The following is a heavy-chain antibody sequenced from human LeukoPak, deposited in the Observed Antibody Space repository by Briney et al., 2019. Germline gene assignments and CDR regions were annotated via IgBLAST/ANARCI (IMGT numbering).Heavy chain of an antibody. D-gene: IGHD3-10*01. CDR3: AKGISAYCYGSGSYTEYYGMDV. J-gene: IGHJ6*04. CDR2: ISGSGGST. V-gene: IGHV3-23*01. CDR1: GFTFSSYA. Sequence: GGSLRLSCAASGFTFSSYAMSWVRQAPGKGLEWVSAISGSGGSTYYADSVKGRFTISRDNSKNTLYLQMNSLRAEDAAVYYCAKGISAYCYGSGSYTEYYGMDVWGKGTTVSVSS.